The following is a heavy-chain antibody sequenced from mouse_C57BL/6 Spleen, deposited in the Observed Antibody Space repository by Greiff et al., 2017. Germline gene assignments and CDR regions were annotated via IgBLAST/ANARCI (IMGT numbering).Heavy chain of an antibody. CDR2: IYPSDSET. J-gene: IGHJ2*01. D-gene: IGHD1-1*01. CDR3: ARHYYGSSYY. Sequence: VQLQQPGAELVRPGSSVKLSCKASGYTFTSYWMDWVKQRPGQGLEWIGNIYPSDSETHYNQKFKDKATLTVDKSSSTAYMQLSSLTSEDSAVYYCARHYYGSSYYWGQGTTLTVSS. CDR1: GYTFTSYW. V-gene: IGHV1-61*01.